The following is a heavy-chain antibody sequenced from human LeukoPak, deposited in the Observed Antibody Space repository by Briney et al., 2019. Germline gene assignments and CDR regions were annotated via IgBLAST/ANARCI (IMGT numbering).Heavy chain of an antibody. V-gene: IGHV3-23*01. Sequence: GGSLRLSCSASGFTFTTYGMNWVRQAPGKGLEWVSGIGGSGTRTYYADSVKGRFTISRDNAKNTLYLQMNSLRAEDTAVYYCARVPYVWGSFFDYWGQGTLVTVSS. CDR1: GFTFTTYG. CDR2: IGGSGTRT. J-gene: IGHJ4*02. CDR3: ARVPYVWGSFFDY. D-gene: IGHD3-16*01.